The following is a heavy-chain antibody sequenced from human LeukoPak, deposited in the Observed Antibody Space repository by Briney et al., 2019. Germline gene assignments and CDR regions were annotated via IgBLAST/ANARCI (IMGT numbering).Heavy chain of an antibody. Sequence: SETLSLTCTVSGGSISSYYWSWIRQPPGKGLEWIGYIYYSGSTNYNPSLKSRVTISVDTSKNQFSLKLSSVTAADTAVYYCARGPPLLWFGEPEYYFDYWGQGTLVTVSS. V-gene: IGHV4-59*01. CDR3: ARGPPLLWFGEPEYYFDY. J-gene: IGHJ4*02. CDR2: IYYSGST. D-gene: IGHD3-10*01. CDR1: GGSISSYY.